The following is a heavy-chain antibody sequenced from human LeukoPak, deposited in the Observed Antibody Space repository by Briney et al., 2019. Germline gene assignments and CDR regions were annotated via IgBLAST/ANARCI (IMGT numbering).Heavy chain of an antibody. CDR1: GGTFSSYA. J-gene: IGHJ4*02. Sequence: ASVKVSCKASGGTFSSYAISWVRQAPGQGLEWMGGIIPIFATANCAQKFQGRVTITADESTSTAYMELSSLRSEDTAVYYCARGPITTRSHFDYWGQGTLVTVSS. CDR2: IIPIFATA. D-gene: IGHD3-22*01. V-gene: IGHV1-69*13. CDR3: ARGPITTRSHFDY.